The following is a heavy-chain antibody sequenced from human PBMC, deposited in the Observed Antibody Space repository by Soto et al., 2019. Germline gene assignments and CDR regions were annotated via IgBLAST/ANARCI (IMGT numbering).Heavy chain of an antibody. Sequence: GESLKISCKGSGYSFTSYWISWVRQMPGKGLEWMGRIDPSDSYTNYSPSFQGQVTISADKSISTAYLQWSSLKASDTAMYYCAREGSIARNYYYGMDVWGQGTTVTVSS. CDR3: AREGSIARNYYYGMDV. CDR1: GYSFTSYW. D-gene: IGHD6-6*01. CDR2: IDPSDSYT. J-gene: IGHJ6*02. V-gene: IGHV5-10-1*04.